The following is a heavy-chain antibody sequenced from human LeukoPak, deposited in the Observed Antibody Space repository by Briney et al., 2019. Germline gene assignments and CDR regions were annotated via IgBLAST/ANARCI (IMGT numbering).Heavy chain of an antibody. J-gene: IGHJ3*02. CDR2: IYSGGST. D-gene: IGHD4-11*01. CDR1: GFTFSSYA. CDR3: ASNDYSNHDAFDI. V-gene: IGHV3-53*01. Sequence: PGGSLRLSCAASGFTFSSYAMSWVRQAPGKGLEWVSVIYSGGSTYYADSVKGRFTISRDNSKNTLYLQMNSLRAEDTAVYYCASNDYSNHDAFDIWGQGTMVTVSS.